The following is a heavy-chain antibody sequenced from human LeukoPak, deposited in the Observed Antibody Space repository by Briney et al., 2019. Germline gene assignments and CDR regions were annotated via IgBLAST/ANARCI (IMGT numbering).Heavy chain of an antibody. CDR1: GFTFSLYA. V-gene: IGHV3-15*01. J-gene: IGHJ4*02. CDR3: TTITMIREHEDY. Sequence: GGSLRLSCAASGFTFSLYAMTWVRQAPGKGLEWVGRIKSKTDGGTTDYAAPVKGRFTISRDDSRNTLSLQMNSLKTEDTAVYYCTTITMIREHEDYWGQGTLVTVSS. CDR2: IKSKTDGGTT. D-gene: IGHD3-10*01.